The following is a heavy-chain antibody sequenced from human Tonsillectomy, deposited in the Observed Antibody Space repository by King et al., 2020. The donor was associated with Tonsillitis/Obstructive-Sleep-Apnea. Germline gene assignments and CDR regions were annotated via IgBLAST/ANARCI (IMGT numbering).Heavy chain of an antibody. CDR3: VKDMAMWVWELQS. V-gene: IGHV3-9*01. D-gene: IGHD1-26*01. J-gene: IGHJ4*02. CDR1: GFTFEDYA. Sequence: FQLVQSGGGLVQPGRSLRLSCAASGFTFEDYAMHWVRHAPGKGLEWVSGISWNSGRIGCADSVKGRITISRDNAKNSLYLQMNSLRTEDTALYYCVKDMAMWVWELQSWGQGTLVTVSS. CDR2: ISWNSGRI.